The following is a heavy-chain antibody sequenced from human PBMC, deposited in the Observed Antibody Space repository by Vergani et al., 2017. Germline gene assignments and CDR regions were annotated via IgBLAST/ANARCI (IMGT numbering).Heavy chain of an antibody. D-gene: IGHD2-2*03. CDR3: ARGREVGYCSSTSCSRYYYGMDV. CDR2: ISSSGSTI. CDR1: GFTFSDYY. J-gene: IGHJ6*02. Sequence: VQLVESGGGLVQPGRSLRLSCAASGFTFSDYYMSWIRQAPGKGLEWVSYISSSGSTIYYADSVKGRFTISRDNAKNSLYMQMNSLRAEDTAVYDCARGREVGYCSSTSCSRYYYGMDVWGQGTTVTVSS. V-gene: IGHV3-11*04.